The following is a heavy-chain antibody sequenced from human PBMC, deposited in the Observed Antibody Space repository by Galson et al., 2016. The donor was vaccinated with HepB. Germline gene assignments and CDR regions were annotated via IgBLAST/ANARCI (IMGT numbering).Heavy chain of an antibody. Sequence: SETLSLTCAVYGGSFSDYYWSWIRQPPGKGLEWIGEINHSGRTNYNPSLKSRVTISVDTSKNQFSLKLSSVTAADTAVYYCARDPTPGYSRWGMDVGGQGTTVTVSS. V-gene: IGHV4-34*01. CDR1: GGSFSDYY. J-gene: IGHJ6*02. CDR2: INHSGRT. CDR3: ARDPTPGYSRWGMDV. D-gene: IGHD5-12*01.